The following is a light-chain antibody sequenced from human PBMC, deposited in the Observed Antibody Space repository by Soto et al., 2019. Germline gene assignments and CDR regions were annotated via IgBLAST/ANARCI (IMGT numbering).Light chain of an antibody. CDR3: QSYDSSLSGSWV. CDR1: SSNLGAGYD. Sequence: QAVVTQPPSVSGAPGQRVTISCTGNSSNLGAGYDVHWYQQLPGAAPKLVIFGNRNRPSGVPERFSGSKSGTSASLAITGLQAEDEADYYCQSYDSSLSGSWVFGGGTKLTVL. V-gene: IGLV1-40*01. J-gene: IGLJ3*02. CDR2: GNR.